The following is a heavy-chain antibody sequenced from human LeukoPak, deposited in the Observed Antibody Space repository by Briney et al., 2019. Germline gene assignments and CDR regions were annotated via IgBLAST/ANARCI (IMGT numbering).Heavy chain of an antibody. V-gene: IGHV1-2*02. J-gene: IGHJ1*01. CDR2: MKPNTGGT. CDR1: GYTFTDRY. Sequence: RASVKVSCTASGYTFTDRYIHWVRQAPGQGLEWMGWMKPNTGGTKYAEKFQGRVTMTRDTSISTAYMELNGLRSDDTAVYYCARGPGTRIVVSTEYFHHWGQGPLVTVSP. D-gene: IGHD3-22*01. CDR3: ARGPGTRIVVSTEYFHH.